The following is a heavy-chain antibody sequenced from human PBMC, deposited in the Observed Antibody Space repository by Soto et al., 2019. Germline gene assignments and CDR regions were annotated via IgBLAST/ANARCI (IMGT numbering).Heavy chain of an antibody. CDR2: ISGSGGST. D-gene: IGHD3-10*01. CDR3: AKDRRKRTSYYGSGQGAFDI. CDR1: GFTFSSYA. Sequence: GGSLRLSCAASGFTFSSYAMSWVRQAPGKGLEWVSAISGSGGSTYYADSVKGRFTISRDNSKNTLYLQMNSLRAEDTAVYYCAKDRRKRTSYYGSGQGAFDIWGQGTMVTVSS. J-gene: IGHJ3*02. V-gene: IGHV3-23*01.